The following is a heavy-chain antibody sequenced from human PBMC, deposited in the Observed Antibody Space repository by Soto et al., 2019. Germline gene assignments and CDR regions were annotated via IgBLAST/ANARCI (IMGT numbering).Heavy chain of an antibody. Sequence: SETLSLTCAVYGGSFSGYYWSWIRQPPGKGLEWIGEINHSGSTNYNPSLKSRVTISVDTSKNQFSLKLSSVTAADTAVYYCARVPGSGYDPTHLYYFDYWGQGTLVTVSS. V-gene: IGHV4-34*01. CDR2: INHSGST. J-gene: IGHJ4*02. D-gene: IGHD5-12*01. CDR3: ARVPGSGYDPTHLYYFDY. CDR1: GGSFSGYY.